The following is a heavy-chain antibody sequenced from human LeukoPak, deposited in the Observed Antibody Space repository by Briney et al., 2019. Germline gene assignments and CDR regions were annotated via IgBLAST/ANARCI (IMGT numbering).Heavy chain of an antibody. J-gene: IGHJ6*04. CDR3: ARDPGITMVRGAPYYYYYYGMDV. CDR1: GGSISSYY. D-gene: IGHD3-10*01. V-gene: IGHV4-59*01. Sequence: SETLSVTCTVSGGSISSYYWSWIRQPPGKGLEWIGYIYYSGSTNYNPSLKSRATISVDTSKNQFSLKLSSVTAADTAVYYCARDPGITMVRGAPYYYYYYGMDVWGKGTTVTVSS. CDR2: IYYSGST.